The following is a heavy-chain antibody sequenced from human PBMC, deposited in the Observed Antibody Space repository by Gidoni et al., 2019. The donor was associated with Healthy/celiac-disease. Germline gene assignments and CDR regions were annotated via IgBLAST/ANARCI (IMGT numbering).Heavy chain of an antibody. D-gene: IGHD2-8*02. CDR3: AKDAEDLAPVFSNY. J-gene: IGHJ4*02. V-gene: IGHV3-23*01. Sequence: EVQLFGSGGGLVQPGGSLRLPCAAPVVSFSSYAMSWVRQAPGKGLEWVSAISGSGGSTYYADSVKGRFTISRDNSKNTLYLQMNSLRAEDTAVYYCAKDAEDLAPVFSNYWGQGTLVTVSS. CDR2: ISGSGGST. CDR1: VVSFSSYA.